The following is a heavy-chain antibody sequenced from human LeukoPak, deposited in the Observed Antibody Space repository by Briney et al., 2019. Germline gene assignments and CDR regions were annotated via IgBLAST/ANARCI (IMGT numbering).Heavy chain of an antibody. CDR3: ARDPQDYDSSGYYSPY. D-gene: IGHD3-22*01. CDR1: GFTFSSYS. J-gene: IGHJ4*02. CDR2: ISSSRTYI. V-gene: IGHV3-21*01. Sequence: GGSLRLSCAASGFTFSSYSMNWVRQAPGKGLEWVTSISSSRTYINYADSVKGRFTIPRDNAKNSLYLQMNSLRAEDTAVYYCARDPQDYDSSGYYSPYWGQGTLVTVSS.